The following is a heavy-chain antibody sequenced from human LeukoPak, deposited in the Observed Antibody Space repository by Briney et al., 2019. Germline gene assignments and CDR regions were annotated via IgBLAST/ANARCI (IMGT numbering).Heavy chain of an antibody. CDR1: GYTFTSYG. D-gene: IGHD2/OR15-2a*01. CDR2: IIAYNGNT. V-gene: IGHV1-18*01. Sequence: GASVKVSCKASGYTFTSYGISWVRQAPGQGLEWMGWIIAYNGNTNYAQKLQGRVTMTRDTSTSTVYMELGSLRSEDTAVDYCARTYDSTSYGMGYWGQGNLVTVSS. J-gene: IGHJ1*01. CDR3: ARTYDSTSYGMGY.